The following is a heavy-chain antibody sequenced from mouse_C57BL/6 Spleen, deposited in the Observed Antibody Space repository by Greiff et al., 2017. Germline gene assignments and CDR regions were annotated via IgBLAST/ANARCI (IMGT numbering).Heavy chain of an antibody. CDR1: GYTFTDYE. Sequence: QVQLKESGAELVRPGASVTLSCKASGYTFTDYEMHWVKQTPVHGLEWIGAIDPETGGTAYNQKFKGKAILTADKSSSTAYMELRSLTSEDSAVYYWTRWRTTDDYWGQGTTLTVSS. CDR3: TRWRTTDDY. J-gene: IGHJ2*01. V-gene: IGHV1-15*01. D-gene: IGHD1-1*01. CDR2: IDPETGGT.